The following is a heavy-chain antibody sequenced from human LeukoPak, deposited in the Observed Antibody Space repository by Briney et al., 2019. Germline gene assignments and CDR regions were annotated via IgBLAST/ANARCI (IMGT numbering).Heavy chain of an antibody. CDR1: GFTYSSYW. CDR3: AREDYYDNSGYYGGFDY. Sequence: GGSLRLSCAASGFTYSSYWMHWVRQAPGKGLVWVSRINSDGSSTSYADSVKGRFTISRDNAKNTLYLQMNSLRAEDTAVYYCAREDYYDNSGYYGGFDYWGQGTLVTVSS. D-gene: IGHD3-22*01. J-gene: IGHJ4*02. CDR2: INSDGSST. V-gene: IGHV3-74*01.